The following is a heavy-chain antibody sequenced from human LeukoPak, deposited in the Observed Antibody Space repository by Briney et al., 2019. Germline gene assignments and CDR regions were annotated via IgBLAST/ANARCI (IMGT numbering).Heavy chain of an antibody. J-gene: IGHJ4*02. V-gene: IGHV3-48*01. D-gene: IGHD2-2*01. CDR2: IRGSSTTI. Sequence: PGGALRLSCASSGFSFSTSSMSWVRQTPGKGVDWISYIRGSSTTIYYADSVKGRFTISRDNARNSLYLQMNDLRAEDTGVYFCARDARSHCGTDACYGPYFDYWGQGSLVTVSS. CDR3: ARDARSHCGTDACYGPYFDY. CDR1: GFSFSTSS.